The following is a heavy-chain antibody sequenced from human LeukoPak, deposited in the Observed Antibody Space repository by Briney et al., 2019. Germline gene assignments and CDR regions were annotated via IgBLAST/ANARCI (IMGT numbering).Heavy chain of an antibody. D-gene: IGHD3-3*01. J-gene: IGHJ4*02. CDR2: INPNSGGT. CDR3: ARVPDYDFWSGDDY. Sequence: ASVKVSCKASGYTFTDYYMHWVRQAPGQGLEWMGWINPNSGGTNYAQKFQGRVTMTRDTSISTAYMELSRLRSDDTAVYYCARVPDYDFWSGDDYWGQGTLVTVSS. V-gene: IGHV1-2*02. CDR1: GYTFTDYY.